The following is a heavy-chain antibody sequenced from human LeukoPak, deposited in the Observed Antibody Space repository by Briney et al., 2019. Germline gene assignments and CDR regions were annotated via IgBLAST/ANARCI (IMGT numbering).Heavy chain of an antibody. CDR2: NSYNGST. CDR1: GASISSYY. V-gene: IGHV4-59*08. J-gene: IGHJ4*02. CDR3: ARHHELYFFDY. D-gene: IGHD3-10*01. Sequence: SDTLSLTCTISGASISSYYWSWIPHPPAKGLEWIGNNSYNGSTNYSPSLKSRVTISPDTSKNQVSLTLSSVTAADTAVYYCARHHELYFFDYWGQGTLVTVSS.